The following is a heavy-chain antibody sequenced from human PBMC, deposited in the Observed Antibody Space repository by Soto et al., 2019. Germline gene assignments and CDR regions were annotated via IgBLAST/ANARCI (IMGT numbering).Heavy chain of an antibody. D-gene: IGHD6-6*01. Sequence: PGESLKISCKGSGYSFTSYWISWVRQMPGKVLEWMGRIDPSDSYTNYSPSFQGHVTISADKSISTAYLQWSSLKASDTAMYYCAGLAGYSSPSYYYYGMDVWGQGXTVTVYS. CDR3: AGLAGYSSPSYYYYGMDV. V-gene: IGHV5-10-1*01. J-gene: IGHJ6*02. CDR1: GYSFTSYW. CDR2: IDPSDSYT.